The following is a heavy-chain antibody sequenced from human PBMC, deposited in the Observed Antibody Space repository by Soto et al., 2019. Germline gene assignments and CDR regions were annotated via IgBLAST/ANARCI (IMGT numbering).Heavy chain of an antibody. J-gene: IGHJ5*02. CDR2: IYYSGST. D-gene: IGHD5-12*01. Sequence: PSETLSLTCTVSGGSISSSSYYWGWIRQPPGKGLEWIGSIYYSGSTYYNPSLKSRVTISVDTSKNQFSLKLSSVTAADTAVYYCARHTSGRDGYNYERFGWFDPWGQGTLVTVSS. CDR1: GGSISSSSYY. CDR3: ARHTSGRDGYNYERFGWFDP. V-gene: IGHV4-39*01.